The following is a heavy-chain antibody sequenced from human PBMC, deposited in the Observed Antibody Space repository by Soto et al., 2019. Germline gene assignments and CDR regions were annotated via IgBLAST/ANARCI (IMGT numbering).Heavy chain of an antibody. CDR2: IWYDGSNK. CDR1: GFTFSSYG. J-gene: IGHJ4*02. CDR3: ASDDDSSGYPRYYFDY. D-gene: IGHD3-22*01. Sequence: GGSLRLSCAASGFTFSSYGMHWVRQAPGKGLEWVAVIWYDGSNKYYADSVKGRFTISRDNSKNTLYLQMNSLRAEDTAVYYCASDDDSSGYPRYYFDYWGQGALVTVSS. V-gene: IGHV3-33*01.